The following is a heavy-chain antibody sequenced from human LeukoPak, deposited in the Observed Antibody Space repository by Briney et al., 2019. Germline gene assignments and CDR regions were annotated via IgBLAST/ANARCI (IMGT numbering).Heavy chain of an antibody. CDR3: ATEDVVPAAMLAFDI. D-gene: IGHD2-2*01. CDR1: GYTLTELS. Sequence: GASVKVSCKVSGYTLTELSMHWVRQAPGKGLEWMGGFDPEDGETIYAQKFQGRVTMTEDTSTDTDYMELSSLRSEDTAVYYCATEDVVPAAMLAFDIWGQGTMVTVSS. CDR2: FDPEDGET. J-gene: IGHJ3*02. V-gene: IGHV1-24*01.